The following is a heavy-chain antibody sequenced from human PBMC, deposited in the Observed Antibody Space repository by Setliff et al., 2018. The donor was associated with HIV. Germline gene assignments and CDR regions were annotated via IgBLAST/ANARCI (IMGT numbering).Heavy chain of an antibody. CDR2: IQTSGRT. Sequence: PSETLSLTCTVSGGSISNYYWSWIRQPAGKGLEWIGRIQTSGRTNNNPSLKSRVTMSVDTSKNQFSLKLNSVAAADTAVYYCARVFPPIRGAPFGTPPGAFDIWGQGTMVTVSS. D-gene: IGHD2-15*01. CDR1: GGSISNYY. CDR3: ARVFPPIRGAPFGTPPGAFDI. J-gene: IGHJ3*02. V-gene: IGHV4-4*07.